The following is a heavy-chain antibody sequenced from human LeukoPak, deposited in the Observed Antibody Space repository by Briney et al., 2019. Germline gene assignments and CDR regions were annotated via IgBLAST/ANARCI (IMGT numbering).Heavy chain of an antibody. CDR3: ARDLETYYYGSGGYPWFDP. D-gene: IGHD3-10*01. V-gene: IGHV7-4-1*02. Sequence: ASVKVSCKASGYTFSSYPMNWVRQAPGQGLEWMGWINTNTGNPTYAQGFTGRFVFSLDTSVSTAYLQISSLKAEDTAVYYCARDLETYYYGSGGYPWFDPWGQGTLVTVSS. J-gene: IGHJ5*02. CDR1: GYTFSSYP. CDR2: INTNTGNP.